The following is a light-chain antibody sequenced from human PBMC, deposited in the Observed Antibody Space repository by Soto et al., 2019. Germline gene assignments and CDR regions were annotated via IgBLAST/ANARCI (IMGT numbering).Light chain of an antibody. J-gene: IGKJ1*01. CDR2: GTS. Sequence: AIQMTQSPSSLSASVGDTVTITCRASQGIRNELGWYQHQPGKAPKLLIYGTSTLQTGVPSRFSGSGSGTDFTLTISSLQPEDFATYYCLQDNSYPRTFGQGTKVE. CDR3: LQDNSYPRT. CDR1: QGIRNE. V-gene: IGKV1-6*01.